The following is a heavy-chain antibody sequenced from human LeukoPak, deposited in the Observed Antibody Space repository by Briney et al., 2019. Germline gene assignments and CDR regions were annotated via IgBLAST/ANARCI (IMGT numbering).Heavy chain of an antibody. CDR1: GYTFTGYY. CDR2: INPNSGGT. J-gene: IGHJ4*02. Sequence: ASVKVSCKASGYTFTGYYMHWVRQAPGQGLEWMGWINPNSGGTNYAQKFQGRVTMTRGTSISTAYMELSRLRSDDTAVYYCARSRARQDPLDYWGQGTLVTVSS. D-gene: IGHD6-6*01. CDR3: ARSRARQDPLDY. V-gene: IGHV1-2*02.